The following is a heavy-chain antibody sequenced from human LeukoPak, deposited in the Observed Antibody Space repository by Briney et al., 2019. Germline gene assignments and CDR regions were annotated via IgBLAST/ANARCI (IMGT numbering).Heavy chain of an antibody. CDR2: IKQDGSEQ. J-gene: IGHJ4*02. Sequence: PGGSLRLSCAASGFTFDTFWLTRVRQAPGKGLEWVANIKQDGSEQYYVDSVKGRFTISRDNAKSSLYLQMNSLRAEDTAVYYCGRGHWGLDYWGQGALVTVSS. CDR1: GFTFDTFW. D-gene: IGHD7-27*01. V-gene: IGHV3-7*01. CDR3: GRGHWGLDY.